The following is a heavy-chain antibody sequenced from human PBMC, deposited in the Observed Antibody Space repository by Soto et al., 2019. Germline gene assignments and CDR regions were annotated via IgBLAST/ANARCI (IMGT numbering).Heavy chain of an antibody. CDR3: ARDIVGATTWFDP. CDR2: ISAYNGNT. D-gene: IGHD1-26*01. V-gene: IGHV1-18*01. CDR1: GYIFVNYG. Sequence: ASVKVSCKASGYIFVNYGIAWVRQAPGQGLEWMGWISAYNGNTNYAQKLQGRVTMTTDTSTSTAYMELRSLRSDDTAVYYCARDIVGATTWFDPWGQGTLVTVSS. J-gene: IGHJ5*02.